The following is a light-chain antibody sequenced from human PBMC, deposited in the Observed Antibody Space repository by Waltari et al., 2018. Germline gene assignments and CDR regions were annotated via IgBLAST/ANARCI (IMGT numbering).Light chain of an antibody. V-gene: IGKV1-5*03. CDR2: KSS. CDR1: QDIGPY. Sequence: DIQMTQSPSTLSASVGDRVTITCRASQDIGPYLAWYQQKPGKAPNLLIYKSSILESGFPSRFSGSGSGTEFTLTITSLQPDDFATYYCQQYATYHTFGQGTKLEI. J-gene: IGKJ2*01. CDR3: QQYATYHT.